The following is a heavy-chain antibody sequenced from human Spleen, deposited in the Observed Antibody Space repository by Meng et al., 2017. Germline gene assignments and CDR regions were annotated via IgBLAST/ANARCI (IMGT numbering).Heavy chain of an antibody. V-gene: IGHV7-4-1*02. CDR3: ARRSGSYDY. CDR2: INTNSGKP. CDR1: GYPFITYA. J-gene: IGHJ4*02. Sequence: QVNLVQSGSEVKKPGASVKGYCKASGYPFITYAINGVRQAPGQGLEWMGWINTNSGKPTYAKGFTGRVVFSLDTSVSTAYLEIISLKAEDTALYYCARRSGSYDYWGQGTLVTVSS. D-gene: IGHD1-26*01.